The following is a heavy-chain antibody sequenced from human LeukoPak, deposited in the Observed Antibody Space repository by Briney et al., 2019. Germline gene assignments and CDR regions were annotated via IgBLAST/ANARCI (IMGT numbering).Heavy chain of an antibody. CDR3: ARGTWEQWLAYFDY. V-gene: IGHV4-59*01. Sequence: PSETLSLTCTVSGGSISSYYWSWIRQPPGKGLEWIGYIYYSGSTNYNPSLKSRVTISVDTSKNQFSLKLSSLTAADTAVYYCARGTWEQWLAYFDYWGQGTLVTVSS. CDR1: GGSISSYY. J-gene: IGHJ4*02. CDR2: IYYSGST. D-gene: IGHD6-19*01.